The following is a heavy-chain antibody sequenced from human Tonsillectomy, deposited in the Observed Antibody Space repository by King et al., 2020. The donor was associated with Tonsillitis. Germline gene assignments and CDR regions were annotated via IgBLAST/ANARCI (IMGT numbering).Heavy chain of an antibody. D-gene: IGHD1-14*01. J-gene: IGHJ4*02. Sequence: VQLVESGGGLVKPGGSLRLSCAASGFTFSSYSMNWVRQAPGKGLEWVSSISSSSSYIYYQDSVKGRFTISRDNAKNSLYLQMNSLRAEDTAVYYCAGLRDHSIDYWGQGTLVTVSS. V-gene: IGHV3-21*01. CDR3: AGLRDHSIDY. CDR1: GFTFSSYS. CDR2: ISSSSSYI.